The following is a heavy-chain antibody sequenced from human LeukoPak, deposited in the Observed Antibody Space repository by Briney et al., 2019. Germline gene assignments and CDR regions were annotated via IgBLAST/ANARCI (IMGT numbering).Heavy chain of an antibody. CDR1: GGTFSGYA. CDR2: IIPIFGTA. V-gene: IGHV1-69*05. CDR3: ARAFETYYYGSGSFNFDY. D-gene: IGHD3-10*01. Sequence: ASVKVSCKASGGTFSGYAISWVRHAPGQGLEWMGRIIPIFGTANYAQKFQGRLTITTDESTSTAYMELSSLRSEDTAVYYCARAFETYYYGSGSFNFDYWGQGTLVTVSS. J-gene: IGHJ4*02.